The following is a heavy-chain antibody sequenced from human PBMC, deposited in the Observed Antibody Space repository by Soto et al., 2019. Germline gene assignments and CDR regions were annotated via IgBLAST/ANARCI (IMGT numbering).Heavy chain of an antibody. CDR3: AREVVAASYDAFDI. CDR1: GYTFTSYD. V-gene: IGHV1-8*01. Sequence: QVQLVQSGAEVKKPGASVKVSCKASGYTFTSYDINWVRQATGQGLEWMGWMNPNSGNTGDAQKFQGRVTMARNTSISTAYMELSSLRSEDTAVYYCAREVVAASYDAFDIWGQGTMVTVSS. J-gene: IGHJ3*02. D-gene: IGHD2-15*01. CDR2: MNPNSGNT.